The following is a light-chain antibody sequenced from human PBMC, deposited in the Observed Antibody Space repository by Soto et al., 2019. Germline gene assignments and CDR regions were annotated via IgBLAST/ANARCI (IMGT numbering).Light chain of an antibody. CDR1: QRISTY. CDR3: QQSYSLPHT. J-gene: IGKJ5*01. CDR2: GSS. Sequence: DIQMTQSPSSLSASLGDRVTITCRASQRISTYFNWYQQKPGKAPNLLIFGSSTLHSGVPSRFSGSGSGTDFILTISSLQPEDFATYYCQQSYSLPHTFGQGTRLEIK. V-gene: IGKV1-39*01.